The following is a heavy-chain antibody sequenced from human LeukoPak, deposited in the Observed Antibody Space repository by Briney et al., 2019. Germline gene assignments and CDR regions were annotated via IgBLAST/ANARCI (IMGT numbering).Heavy chain of an antibody. CDR3: ARDAVRGVDY. D-gene: IGHD3-10*01. V-gene: IGHV3-11*01. J-gene: IGHJ4*02. CDR2: NSSSGSTI. CDR1: GFTFSDYY. Sequence: AGGSLRLSCAASGFTFSDYYMSWIRQAPGKGLGWDSYNSSSGSTIYYAASVKGRFTIARDNAKNSLYLKMNSGRAEDTAVYYCARDAVRGVDYWGQGTLVTVST.